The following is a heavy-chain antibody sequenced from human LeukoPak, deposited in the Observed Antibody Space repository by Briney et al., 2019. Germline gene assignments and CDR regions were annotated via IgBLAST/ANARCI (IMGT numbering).Heavy chain of an antibody. CDR2: IIPIFGTA. CDR3: ARGDGYNHQFDY. CDR1: GGTFSSYA. Sequence: ASVKVSCKASGGTFSSYAISWVRQAPGQGLEWMGGIIPIFGTANYAQKFQGRVTITTDESTSTAHMELSSLRSEDTAVYYCARGDGYNHQFDYWGQGTLATVSS. D-gene: IGHD5-24*01. J-gene: IGHJ4*02. V-gene: IGHV1-69*05.